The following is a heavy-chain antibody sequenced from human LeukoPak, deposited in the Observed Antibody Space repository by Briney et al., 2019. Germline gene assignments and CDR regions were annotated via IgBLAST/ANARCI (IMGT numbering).Heavy chain of an antibody. CDR3: ARDLATNKYYMDV. J-gene: IGHJ6*03. Sequence: GGSLRLSCAASGFTFSSYGMSWVRQAPGKGLEWVSAISGSGGSTYYADSVKGRFTISRDNSKNTLYLQMNSLRAEDTAVYYCARDLATNKYYMDVWGKGTTVTVSS. CDR1: GFTFSSYG. V-gene: IGHV3-23*01. CDR2: ISGSGGST. D-gene: IGHD5-24*01.